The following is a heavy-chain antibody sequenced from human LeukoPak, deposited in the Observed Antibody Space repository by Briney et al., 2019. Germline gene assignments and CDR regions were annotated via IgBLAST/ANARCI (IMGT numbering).Heavy chain of an antibody. CDR1: GGSISSYY. CDR2: IYYSGST. J-gene: IGHJ4*02. Sequence: PSETLSLTCTVSGGSISSYYWSWIRQPPGKGLEWIGYIYYSGSTNYNPSLKSRVTISVDTSKNQFSLKLSSVTAADTAVYYCARHDYDYEYYFDYWGQGTLVTVSS. D-gene: IGHD3-3*01. V-gene: IGHV4-59*08. CDR3: ARHDYDYEYYFDY.